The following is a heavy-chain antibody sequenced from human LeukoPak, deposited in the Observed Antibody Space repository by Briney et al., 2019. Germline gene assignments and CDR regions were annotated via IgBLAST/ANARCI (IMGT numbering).Heavy chain of an antibody. CDR3: ARDVYYYGSGTPGGFDY. V-gene: IGHV4-4*07. J-gene: IGHJ4*02. Sequence: PSETLSLTCTVSGGSISSYYWSWIRQPAGKGLEWIGRIYTSGSTNYNPSLKSRLTMSVDTSKNQFSLKLSSVTAADTAVYYCARDVYYYGSGTPGGFDYWGQGTLVTVSS. CDR2: IYTSGST. D-gene: IGHD3-10*01. CDR1: GGSISSYY.